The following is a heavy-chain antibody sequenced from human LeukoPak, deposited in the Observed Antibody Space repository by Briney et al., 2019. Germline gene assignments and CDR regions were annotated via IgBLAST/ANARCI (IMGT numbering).Heavy chain of an antibody. D-gene: IGHD2/OR15-2a*01. V-gene: IGHV4-4*02. CDR2: IYHSGST. J-gene: IGHJ4*02. CDR3: ARDLRGGKGTTLGY. Sequence: GSLSLSCAASGFTFSSYGMHWVRQPPGKGLEWIGEIYHSGSTNYNPSLKSRVTISVDKSKNQFSLKLSSVTAADTAVYYCARDLRGGKGTTLGYWGQGTLVTVSS. CDR1: GFTFSSYG.